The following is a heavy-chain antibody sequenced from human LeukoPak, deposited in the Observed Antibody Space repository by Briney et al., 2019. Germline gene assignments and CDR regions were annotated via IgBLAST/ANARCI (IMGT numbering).Heavy chain of an antibody. D-gene: IGHD6-13*01. J-gene: IGHJ5*02. CDR3: ARDGSSWYEFWFDP. V-gene: IGHV1-18*01. CDR1: GYTFTSYG. CDR2: ISAYNSNT. Sequence: ASVKVSCKASGYTFTSYGINWVRQAPGQGLEWMGWISAYNSNTHYAQKLQGRVTMTTDTSTSTAYMELRSLRSDDTAVYYCARDGSSWYEFWFDPWGQGTLVTVSS.